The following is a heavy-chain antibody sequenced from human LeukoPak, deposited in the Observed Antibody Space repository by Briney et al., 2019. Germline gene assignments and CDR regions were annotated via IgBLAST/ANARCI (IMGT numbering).Heavy chain of an antibody. CDR2: IYPGDSDT. CDR3: VRPYCMNATCYSCYDY. CDR1: GYRFTNYW. J-gene: IGHJ4*02. V-gene: IGHV5-51*01. Sequence: GESLKISCKGSGYRFTNYWIGWVRQKPGRGLEWMGSIYPGDSDTIYSPSFQGQVTLSADKSSTTAYLQWSSLKASDTAMYYCVRPYCMNATCYSCYDYWGQGTMVTVSS. D-gene: IGHD2-21*01.